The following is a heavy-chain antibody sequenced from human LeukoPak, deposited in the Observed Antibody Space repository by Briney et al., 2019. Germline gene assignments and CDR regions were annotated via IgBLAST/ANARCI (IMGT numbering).Heavy chain of an antibody. D-gene: IGHD4-23*01. CDR2: ISAYNGYT. CDR1: GYTFTSYG. Sequence: ASVKVSCKASGYTFTSYGISWVRQAPGQGLEWMGWISAYNGYTNYAQKLQGRVTMTTDTSTSTAYMELRSLRSDDTAVYYCARDTPDYGGNSLFGYWGQGTLVTVSS. CDR3: ARDTPDYGGNSLFGY. V-gene: IGHV1-18*01. J-gene: IGHJ4*02.